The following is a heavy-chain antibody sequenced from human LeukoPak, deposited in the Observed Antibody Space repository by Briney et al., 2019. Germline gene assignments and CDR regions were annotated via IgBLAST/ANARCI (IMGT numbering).Heavy chain of an antibody. CDR1: GFTFSSYE. V-gene: IGHV3-48*03. J-gene: IGHJ6*03. CDR3: ARGYGSGSSSWNMDV. D-gene: IGHD3-10*01. Sequence: GGSLRLSCAASGFTFSSYEMNWVRQAPGKGLEWVSYISSSGSTIYYADSVKGRFTISRDNAKNSLYLQMNSLRAEDTAVYYCARGYGSGSSSWNMDVWGKGTTVTISS. CDR2: ISSSGSTI.